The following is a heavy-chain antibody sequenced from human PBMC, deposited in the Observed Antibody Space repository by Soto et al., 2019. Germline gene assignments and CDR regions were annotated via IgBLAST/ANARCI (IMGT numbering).Heavy chain of an antibody. Sequence: ASVKVSCKASGYTFTSYDINWVRQATGQGLEWMGWMNPNSGNTGYAQKFQGRVTMTRNTSISTAYMELSSLRSEDTAVYYCARVTVENYDFWSGYLGYYYYMDVWGKGTTVTVSS. CDR3: ARVTVENYDFWSGYLGYYYYMDV. J-gene: IGHJ6*03. D-gene: IGHD3-3*01. CDR2: MNPNSGNT. V-gene: IGHV1-8*01. CDR1: GYTFTSYD.